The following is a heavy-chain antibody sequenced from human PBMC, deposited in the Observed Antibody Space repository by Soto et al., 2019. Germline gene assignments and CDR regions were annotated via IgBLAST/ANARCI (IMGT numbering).Heavy chain of an antibody. J-gene: IGHJ4*02. Sequence: EVQLLESGGGLVQPGGSLRLSCAASGFTFSSYAMSWVRQAPGKGLEWVSAISGSGGNTYYADSVKGRFTISRDNSKNTLYLQMNSLRAEDTAVYYCAKDPIVATIEHYFDYWGQGTLVTVSS. CDR2: ISGSGGNT. V-gene: IGHV3-23*01. D-gene: IGHD5-12*01. CDR3: AKDPIVATIEHYFDY. CDR1: GFTFSSYA.